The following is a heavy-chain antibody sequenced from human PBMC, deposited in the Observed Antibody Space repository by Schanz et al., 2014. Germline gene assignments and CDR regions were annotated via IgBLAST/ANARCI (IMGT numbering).Heavy chain of an antibody. D-gene: IGHD3-10*01. CDR3: ARPGEYYYGMAV. CDR2: INTNNGGT. V-gene: IGHV1-2*06. CDR1: GYTFIDHF. Sequence: QVQLVQSGAEVKKPGASVKVSCKASGYTFIDHFIYWVRQAPGQGLEWLGRINTNNGGTDYAQKFRGRVTMARATSSSTAYMELTRLRSDDTAVYYCARPGEYYYGMAVWGQGTTVIVSS. J-gene: IGHJ6*02.